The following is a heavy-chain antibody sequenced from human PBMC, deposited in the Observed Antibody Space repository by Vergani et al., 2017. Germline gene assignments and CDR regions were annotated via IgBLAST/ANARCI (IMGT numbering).Heavy chain of an antibody. J-gene: IGHJ6*03. D-gene: IGHD3-22*01. CDR3: ARAGYYDSSGYSHYYYYMDV. CDR2: INSDGSST. Sequence: EVQLVESGGGLVPPGGSLRLSCAASGFTFSSYWMHWVRQAPGKGLVWVSRINSDGSSTSYADSVKGRFTISRDNAKNTLYLQMNSLRAEDTAVYYCARAGYYDSSGYSHYYYYMDVWGKGTTVTVSS. CDR1: GFTFSSYW. V-gene: IGHV3-74*01.